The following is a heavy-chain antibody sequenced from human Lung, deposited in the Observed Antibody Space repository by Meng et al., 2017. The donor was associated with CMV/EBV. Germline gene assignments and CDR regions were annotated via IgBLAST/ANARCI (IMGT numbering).Heavy chain of an antibody. D-gene: IGHD7-27*01. Sequence: SVXVSCKTSGYTFTGFYIHWVRQAPGQGLEWMGWINPNNGGTEYAQKFQSRITMTRDTSISTAYMELSRLRADDSAVYCCGRESGEGAFDIWGQGTMVTVSS. V-gene: IGHV1-2*02. J-gene: IGHJ3*02. CDR2: INPNNGGT. CDR3: GRESGEGAFDI. CDR1: GYTFTGFY.